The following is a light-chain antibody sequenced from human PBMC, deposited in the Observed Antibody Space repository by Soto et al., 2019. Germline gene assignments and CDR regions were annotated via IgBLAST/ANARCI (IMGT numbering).Light chain of an antibody. CDR1: QSFTSS. Sequence: ETVMTQSPATLSVSPGETATLSCRASQSFTSSLAWYQQKPGQAPRLLIYGASTRATGIPARFSGSGSGTEFTLTITNLQSEDFAIYFCQQYNTWPRTFGQGTRVEMK. V-gene: IGKV3-15*01. CDR3: QQYNTWPRT. J-gene: IGKJ1*01. CDR2: GAS.